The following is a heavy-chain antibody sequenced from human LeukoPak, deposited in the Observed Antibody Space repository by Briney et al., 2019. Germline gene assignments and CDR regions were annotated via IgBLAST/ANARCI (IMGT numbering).Heavy chain of an antibody. CDR2: ISGSGGST. CDR1: GFPFSTYV. D-gene: IGHD1-1*01. V-gene: IGHV3-23*01. Sequence: GGSLRLSCAAPGFPFSTYVMSWVRKAPGKGLEWVSAISGSGGSTYYADSVKGRFTISRDNSKNTLYLQMNSLGADDTAVYYCAKGNWRYFDYWGQGTLVTVSS. CDR3: AKGNWRYFDY. J-gene: IGHJ4*02.